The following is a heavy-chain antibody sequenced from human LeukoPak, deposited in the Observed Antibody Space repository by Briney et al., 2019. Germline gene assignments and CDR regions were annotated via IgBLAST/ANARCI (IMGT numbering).Heavy chain of an antibody. V-gene: IGHV3-53*01. CDR2: IYSGGNT. Sequence: PGGSLRLSCAASGFIVSNNYMSWVRQAPGKGLEWVSSIYSGGNTYYADSVKGRFSISRDNSKNTLYLQMNSLRAEDTAVYYCARDAYCSSTSCPYYYYMDVWGKGTTVTVSS. D-gene: IGHD2-2*01. CDR3: ARDAYCSSTSCPYYYYMDV. CDR1: GFIVSNNY. J-gene: IGHJ6*03.